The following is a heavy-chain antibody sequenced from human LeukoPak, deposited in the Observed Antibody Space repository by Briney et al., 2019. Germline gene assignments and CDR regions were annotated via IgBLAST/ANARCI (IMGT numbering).Heavy chain of an antibody. D-gene: IGHD6-13*01. CDR1: GSTFSSYA. Sequence: GGSLRLSCAASGSTFSSYAMHWVRQAPGKGLEWVAVISYDGSNKYYADSVKGRFTISRDNSKNTLYLQMNSLRAEDTAVYYCANGGIAAANYWGQGTLVTVSS. V-gene: IGHV3-30-3*01. CDR3: ANGGIAAANY. J-gene: IGHJ4*02. CDR2: ISYDGSNK.